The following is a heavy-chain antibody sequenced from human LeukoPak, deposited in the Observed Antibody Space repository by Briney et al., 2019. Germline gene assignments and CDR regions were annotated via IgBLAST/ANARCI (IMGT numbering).Heavy chain of an antibody. Sequence: SETLSLTCTVSGGSISSCYWSWIRQPPGKGLEWIGYIYYSGSTNYNPSLKSRVTISVDTSKNQFSLKLSSVTAADTAVYYCASITMVRGVIIPFDYWGQGTLVTVSS. CDR3: ASITMVRGVIIPFDY. V-gene: IGHV4-59*01. CDR2: IYYSGST. CDR1: GGSISSCY. J-gene: IGHJ4*02. D-gene: IGHD3-10*01.